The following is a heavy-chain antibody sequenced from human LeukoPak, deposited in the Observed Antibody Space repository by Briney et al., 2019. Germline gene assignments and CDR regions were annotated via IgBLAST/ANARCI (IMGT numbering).Heavy chain of an antibody. D-gene: IGHD3-22*01. V-gene: IGHV4-4*07. CDR2: IYTSGST. Sequence: PSETLSLTCAVYGGSFSGYYWSWIRQPAGKGLEWIGRIYTSGSTNYNPSLKSRVTMSVDTSKNQFSLKLSSVTAADTAVYYCAREVIVGGFDYWGQGTLVTVSS. CDR3: AREVIVGGFDY. J-gene: IGHJ4*02. CDR1: GGSFSGYY.